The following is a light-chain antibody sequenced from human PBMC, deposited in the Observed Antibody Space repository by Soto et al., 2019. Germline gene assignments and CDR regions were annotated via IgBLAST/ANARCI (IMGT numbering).Light chain of an antibody. V-gene: IGKV1-5*03. J-gene: IGKJ1*01. CDR2: KAS. CDR1: QSISSW. CDR3: QQRSNWPPWT. Sequence: DIHMTQSPSTLSASVVDIVTITCLASQSISSWLAWYHQKPGKAPKLLIYKASTLESGVPSNFSGSGSGTDFTLTISSLQPEDFAVYYCQQRSNWPPWTFGQGTKVDI.